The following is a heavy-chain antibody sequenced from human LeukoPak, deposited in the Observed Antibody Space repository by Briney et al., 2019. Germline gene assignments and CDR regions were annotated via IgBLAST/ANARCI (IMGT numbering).Heavy chain of an antibody. J-gene: IGHJ4*02. CDR2: ITSSGGST. CDR3: ARGPDGYNSPFDY. Sequence: GRSLTHSSPPSPSISTTYAMSRAPHAHGKGLEWVSAITSSGGSTYYADSVEGRFTISIDHSKNTSYLHNKRPAAEPTAVYYCARGPDGYNSPFDYWGQGTLVTVSS. V-gene: IGHV3-23*01. D-gene: IGHD5-24*01. CDR1: PSISTTYA.